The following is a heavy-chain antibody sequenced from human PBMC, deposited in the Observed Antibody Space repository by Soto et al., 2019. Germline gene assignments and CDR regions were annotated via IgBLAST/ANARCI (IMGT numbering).Heavy chain of an antibody. D-gene: IGHD6-19*01. CDR3: ARRTGIAVADYYFDY. CDR1: GYTFTGYY. CDR2: INPNSGGT. V-gene: IGHV1-2*04. J-gene: IGHJ4*02. Sequence: QVQLVQSGAEVKKPGASVKVSCKASGYTFTGYYMYWVRQAPGQGLEWMGWINPNSGGTNYAQKFQGWVTMTRDTSISTAYMELSRLRSDDTAVYYCARRTGIAVADYYFDYWGQGTLVTVSS.